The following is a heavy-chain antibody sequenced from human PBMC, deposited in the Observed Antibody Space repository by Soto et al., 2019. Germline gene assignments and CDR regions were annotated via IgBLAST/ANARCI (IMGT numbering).Heavy chain of an antibody. J-gene: IGHJ4*02. Sequence: ASVKVSCKSSGYPFNTYYLHWVRQAPGQGLEWMGMIHPSGGGSTYAQKFLGRVTMTMDSSTSTVFMELTSLRSADTAVYYCDRGSHIAVVTDSFDSWGQGTLVTVSS. CDR1: GYPFNTYY. D-gene: IGHD2-21*02. CDR3: DRGSHIAVVTDSFDS. V-gene: IGHV1-46*03. CDR2: IHPSGGGS.